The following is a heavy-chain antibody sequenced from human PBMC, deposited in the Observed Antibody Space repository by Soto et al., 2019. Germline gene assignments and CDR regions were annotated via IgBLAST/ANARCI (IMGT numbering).Heavy chain of an antibody. J-gene: IGHJ5*02. CDR1: GYTFTFYD. CDR3: ARSPAARRS. CDR2: MNPNSGNT. D-gene: IGHD6-6*01. V-gene: IGHV1-8*01. Sequence: ASVKVSCKASGYTFTFYDIDWVRQATGQGLEWMGWMNPNSGNTGYAQNFQGRITMTRNTSISTAYMELSSLRSEDTAVYYCARSPAARRSWGQATLGTLSS.